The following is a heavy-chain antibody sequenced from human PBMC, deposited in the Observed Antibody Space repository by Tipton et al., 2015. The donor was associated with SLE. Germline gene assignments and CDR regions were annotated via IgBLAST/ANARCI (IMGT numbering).Heavy chain of an antibody. V-gene: IGHV4-61*01. Sequence: TLSLTCTVSGDSVSSGSYYWSWIRQPPGKGLEWIGYIYYSETTRYNPSLESRVTISVDTSKNQFSLKLNPVTAADTAVYYCARKIEAVVKHYFDYWGQGPLVAVSS. CDR2: IYYSETT. CDR1: GDSVSSGSYY. J-gene: IGHJ4*02. CDR3: ARKIEAVVKHYFDY.